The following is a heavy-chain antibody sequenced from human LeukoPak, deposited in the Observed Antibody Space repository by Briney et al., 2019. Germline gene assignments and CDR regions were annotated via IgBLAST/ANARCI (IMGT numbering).Heavy chain of an antibody. V-gene: IGHV4-4*07. CDR3: ARYSNWFEASDY. CDR1: GGSISSHY. CDR2: IYTSGST. D-gene: IGHD6-13*01. J-gene: IGHJ4*02. Sequence: SETLSLTCTVSGGSISSHYWSWIRQPAGKGLEWIGRIYTSGSTNYNPSLKSRVTMSVDTSENQFSLKLSSVTAADTAVYYCARYSNWFEASDYWGQGTLVTVSS.